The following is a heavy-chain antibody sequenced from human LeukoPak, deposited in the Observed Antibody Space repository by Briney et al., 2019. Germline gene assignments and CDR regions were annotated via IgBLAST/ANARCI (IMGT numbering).Heavy chain of an antibody. CDR1: GYTFTSYG. V-gene: IGHV1-69*13. Sequence: GASVKVSCKASGYTFTSYGISWVRQAPGQGLEWMGGIIPIFGTANYAQKFQGRVTITADESTSTAYMELSSLRSEDTAVYYCAGIWAYGSSSSEGYFDYWGQGTLVTVSS. CDR3: AGIWAYGSSSSEGYFDY. CDR2: IIPIFGTA. D-gene: IGHD6-6*01. J-gene: IGHJ4*02.